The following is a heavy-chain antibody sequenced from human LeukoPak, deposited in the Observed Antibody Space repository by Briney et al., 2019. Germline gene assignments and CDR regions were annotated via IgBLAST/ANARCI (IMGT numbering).Heavy chain of an antibody. CDR1: GGSISSYY. V-gene: IGHV4-4*07. J-gene: IGHJ1*01. D-gene: IGHD6-19*01. CDR3: AGGGIAVAGNRKYYQH. Sequence: PSETLSLTCTVSGGSISSYYWSWIRQPAGKGLEWIGRIYTSGSTNYNPSLKSRVTMSVDTSKNQFSLKLSSVTAADTAVYYCAGGGIAVAGNRKYYQHWGQGTLVTVSS. CDR2: IYTSGST.